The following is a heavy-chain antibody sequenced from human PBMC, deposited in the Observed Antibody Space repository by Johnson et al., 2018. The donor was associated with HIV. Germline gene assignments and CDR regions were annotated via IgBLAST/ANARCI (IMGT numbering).Heavy chain of an antibody. CDR2: ISYDGSNK. V-gene: IGHV3-30*04. D-gene: IGHD1-26*01. CDR1: GFTFSSYA. CDR3: ASAWGELDDAFDI. Sequence: QVQLVESGGGVVQPGRSLRLSCAASGFTFSSYAMHWVRQAPGKGLEWVAVISYDGSNKYYADSVKGRFTISRDNSKNTLYLQMNSLRVEDTAVYYCASAWGELDDAFDIWGQGTMVTVSS. J-gene: IGHJ3*02.